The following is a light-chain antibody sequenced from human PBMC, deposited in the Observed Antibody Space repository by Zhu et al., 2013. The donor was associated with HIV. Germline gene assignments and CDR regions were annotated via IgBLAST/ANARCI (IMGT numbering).Light chain of an antibody. CDR1: QTVSYRH. CDR3: LQYSSSPRT. J-gene: IGKJ1*01. CDR2: GSS. V-gene: IGKV3-20*01. Sequence: EIVLMQSPGSLSLSRGESATLSCRASQTVSYRHIAWYHQKPGQPPRLLLYGSSSRAPGIPERFSGSGSGTDFSLTITRLEPVDFAIYYCLQYSSSPRTFGQGTKVEIK.